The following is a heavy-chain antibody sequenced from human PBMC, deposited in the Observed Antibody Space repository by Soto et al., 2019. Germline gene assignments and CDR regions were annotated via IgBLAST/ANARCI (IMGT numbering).Heavy chain of an antibody. Sequence: ASVKVSCKVSGYTLTELSMHWVRQAPGKGLEWMGGFDPEDGETIYAQKFQGRVTMTEETSTDTAYMELSSLRSEDTAVYYCATLPTAMVTVRLYYFDYWGQGTLVTVSS. J-gene: IGHJ4*02. CDR1: GYTLTELS. CDR3: ATLPTAMVTVRLYYFDY. V-gene: IGHV1-24*01. CDR2: FDPEDGET. D-gene: IGHD5-18*01.